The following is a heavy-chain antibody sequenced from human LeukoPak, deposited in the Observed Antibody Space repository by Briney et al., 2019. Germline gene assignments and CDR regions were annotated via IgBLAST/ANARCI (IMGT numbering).Heavy chain of an antibody. CDR2: ISSSGSTI. D-gene: IGHD3-10*01. J-gene: IGHJ4*02. V-gene: IGHV3-11*01. Sequence: GGSLRLSCAASGFTFSDYYMSWIRQAPGKGLEWVSYISSSGSTIYYADSVKGRFTISRDNAKNSLYLQMNSLRAEDTAVYYCASDWPTAYGSGSYTYWGQGTLVTVSS. CDR1: GFTFSDYY. CDR3: ASDWPTAYGSGSYTY.